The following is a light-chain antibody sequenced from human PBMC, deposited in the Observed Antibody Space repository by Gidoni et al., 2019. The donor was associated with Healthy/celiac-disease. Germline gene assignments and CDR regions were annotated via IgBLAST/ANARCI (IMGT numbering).Light chain of an antibody. CDR2: EGS. Sequence: QSALTQPASVCGSPGQSITISCTGISSDVGSYNLVSWYQQHPGKAPKLMIYEGSERPSGVSNRFSGSKSGNTASLTISVLPEDEADYYCGSYAGSSTLVFGGGTKLTVL. J-gene: IGLJ3*02. V-gene: IGLV2-23*01. CDR1: SSDVGSYNL. CDR3: GSYAGSSTLV.